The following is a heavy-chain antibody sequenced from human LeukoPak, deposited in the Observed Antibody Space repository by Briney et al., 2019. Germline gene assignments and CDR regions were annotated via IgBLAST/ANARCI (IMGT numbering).Heavy chain of an antibody. V-gene: IGHV4-59*12. D-gene: IGHD3-3*01. CDR1: GGSISSYY. CDR3: ARDLGRFLEWLSPQSNWFDP. J-gene: IGHJ5*02. Sequence: SETLSLTCTVSGGSISSYYWSWIRQPPGKGLEWIGYIYYSGSTNYNPSLKSRVTISVDTSKNQFSLKLSSVTAADTAVYYCARDLGRFLEWLSPQSNWFDPWGQGTLVTVSS. CDR2: IYYSGST.